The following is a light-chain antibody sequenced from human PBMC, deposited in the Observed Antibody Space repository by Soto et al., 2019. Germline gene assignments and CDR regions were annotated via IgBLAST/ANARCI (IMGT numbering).Light chain of an antibody. CDR3: QQANSFPVT. CDR2: AAS. J-gene: IGKJ5*01. Sequence: DTQMTQSPSSVSAAVGDRVTITCRASQGIRSWLAWYQQKPGKAPKLLIYAASKLQSGDPSRFSGSGFGTDFTRTISSLQPEDFATYYCQQANSFPVTIGQGTRLEIK. V-gene: IGKV1D-12*01. CDR1: QGIRSW.